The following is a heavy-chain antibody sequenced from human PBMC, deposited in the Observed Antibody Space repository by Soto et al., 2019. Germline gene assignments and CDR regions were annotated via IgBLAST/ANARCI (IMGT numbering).Heavy chain of an antibody. CDR1: GGSISSYY. CDR3: ARIPVVTAIFSWWFDP. J-gene: IGHJ5*02. Sequence: ASDTLSLTCTVSGGSISSYYWSWIRQPPGKGLEWIGYIYYSGSTNYNPSLKSRVTISVDTSKNQFSLKLSSVTAADTAVYYCARIPVVTAIFSWWFDPWGQGTLVTVSS. CDR2: IYYSGST. V-gene: IGHV4-59*01. D-gene: IGHD2-21*02.